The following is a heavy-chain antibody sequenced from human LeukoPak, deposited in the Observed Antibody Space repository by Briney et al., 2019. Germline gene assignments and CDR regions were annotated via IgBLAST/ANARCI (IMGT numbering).Heavy chain of an antibody. CDR1: GFTFSDYY. D-gene: IGHD3-16*01. Sequence: PGGSLRLSCAASGFTFSDYYMSWIRQAPGKGLEWVSVIYSGGSTYYADSVKGRFTISRDNSKNTLYLQMNSLRAEDTAVYYCARDWDGGYFDYWGQGTLVTVSS. CDR3: ARDWDGGYFDY. CDR2: IYSGGST. V-gene: IGHV3-66*02. J-gene: IGHJ4*02.